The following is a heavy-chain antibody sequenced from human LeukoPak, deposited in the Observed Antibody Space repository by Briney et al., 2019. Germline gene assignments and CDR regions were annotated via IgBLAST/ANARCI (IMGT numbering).Heavy chain of an antibody. J-gene: IGHJ4*02. Sequence: GGSLRLSCAASGFTFSSYWMHWVRRAPGKGLVWVSRINSDGSSTSYADSVKGRFTISRDNAKNTLYLQMNSLRAEDTAVYYCARAGGGYSYGHQGYWGQGTLVTVSP. CDR2: INSDGSST. D-gene: IGHD5-18*01. CDR3: ARAGGGYSYGHQGY. CDR1: GFTFSSYW. V-gene: IGHV3-74*01.